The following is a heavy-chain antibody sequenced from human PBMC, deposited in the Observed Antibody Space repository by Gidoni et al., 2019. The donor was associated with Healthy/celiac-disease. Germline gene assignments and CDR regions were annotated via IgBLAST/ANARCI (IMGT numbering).Heavy chain of an antibody. Sequence: QVQLVESGGGVVQPGRSLRLSCAASGFPFISYGMHWVRQAPGKGLEWVAVISYDGSNKYYADSVKGRFTISRDNSKNTLYLQMNSLRAEDTAVYYCAKDPAQGTPIAAAGPGGYWGQGTLVTVSS. V-gene: IGHV3-30*18. CDR3: AKDPAQGTPIAAAGPGGY. J-gene: IGHJ4*02. CDR2: ISYDGSNK. CDR1: GFPFISYG. D-gene: IGHD6-13*01.